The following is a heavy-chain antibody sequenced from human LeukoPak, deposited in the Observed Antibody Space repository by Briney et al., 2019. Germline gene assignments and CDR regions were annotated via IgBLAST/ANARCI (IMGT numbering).Heavy chain of an antibody. V-gene: IGHV4-34*01. CDR2: INHSGNT. D-gene: IGHD5-18*01. Sequence: SETLSLTCAVYGGSFSDYYWGWIRQPPGKGLEWIGEINHSGNTIYNPSLKSRVTISVDTSKNQFSLRLSSVTAADTTVYYCARGLRRYSKAFPFDYWGQGTLVTVSS. CDR3: ARGLRRYSKAFPFDY. J-gene: IGHJ4*02. CDR1: GGSFSDYY.